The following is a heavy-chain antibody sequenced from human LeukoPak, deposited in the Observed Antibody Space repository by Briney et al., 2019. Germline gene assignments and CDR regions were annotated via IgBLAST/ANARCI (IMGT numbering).Heavy chain of an antibody. CDR2: ISAYNGNT. Sequence: ASVKVSCKASGYTFTSYGISWVRQAPGQGLEWMGWISAYNGNTNYAQKLQGRVTMTTDTSTSTAYMELRSLRSDDTAVYYCARAGYSSGWYDSYYYYYIDVWGKGTTVTVSS. CDR1: GYTFTSYG. D-gene: IGHD6-19*01. CDR3: ARAGYSSGWYDSYYYYYIDV. J-gene: IGHJ6*03. V-gene: IGHV1-18*01.